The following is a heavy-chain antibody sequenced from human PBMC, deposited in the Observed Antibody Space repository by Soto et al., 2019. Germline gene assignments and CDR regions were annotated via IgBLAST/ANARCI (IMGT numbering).Heavy chain of an antibody. CDR2: ITGIGDTT. D-gene: IGHD3-10*01. CDR1: GFTFSRYA. CDR3: AKDRPNYFCSSGAYYKAGGDF. Sequence: EVHLLESGGGLVQPGGSLRLSCAASGFTFSRYAMSWVRQAPGRGLEWVSSITGIGDTTFYPDSVRGRFTISRDNSKNTLYLQMNSLRAEDTAVYYCAKDRPNYFCSSGAYYKAGGDFWGQGTLVTVSS. V-gene: IGHV3-23*01. J-gene: IGHJ4*02.